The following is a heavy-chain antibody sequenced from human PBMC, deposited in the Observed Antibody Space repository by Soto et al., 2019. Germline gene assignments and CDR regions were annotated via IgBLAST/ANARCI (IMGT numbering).Heavy chain of an antibody. D-gene: IGHD6-13*01. CDR1: GFTFSSYA. J-gene: IGHJ6*02. CDR3: ARGGGTSSSWDRLLGGYYYYYGMDV. CDR2: ISYDGSNK. Sequence: GGSLRLSCAASGFTFSSYAMHWVRQAPGKGLEWVAVISYDGSNKYYADSVKGRFTISRDNSKNTLYLQMNSLRAEDTAVYYCARGGGTSSSWDRLLGGYYYYYGMDVWRQGTTVTVSS. V-gene: IGHV3-30-3*01.